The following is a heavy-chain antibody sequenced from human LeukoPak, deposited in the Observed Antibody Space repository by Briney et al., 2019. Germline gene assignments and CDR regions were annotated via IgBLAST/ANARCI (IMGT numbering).Heavy chain of an antibody. Sequence: SETLSLTCAVYGGSFSGYYWSWLRQPPGKGLEWIGEINHSGSTNYNPSLKSRVTISVDTSKNQFSLKLSSVTAADTAVYYCARAQPLPYYYGSGSYRSRFDPWGQGTLVTVSS. V-gene: IGHV4-34*01. CDR1: GGSFSGYY. CDR3: ARAQPLPYYYGSGSYRSRFDP. CDR2: INHSGST. J-gene: IGHJ5*02. D-gene: IGHD3-10*01.